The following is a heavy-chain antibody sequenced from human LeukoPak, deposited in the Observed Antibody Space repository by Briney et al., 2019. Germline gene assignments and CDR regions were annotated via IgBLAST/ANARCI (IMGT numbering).Heavy chain of an antibody. CDR1: GFTFSSYE. J-gene: IGHJ4*02. D-gene: IGHD5-18*01. CDR3: AREGTAMVGFDY. Sequence: GGSLRLSCAASGFTFSSYEMNWVRQAPGKGLEWVSYISSGGNTIYYADSVKGRFTISRDNAKNSLYLQMNSLRAEDTAVYYGAREGTAMVGFDYWGQGTLVTVSS. V-gene: IGHV3-48*03. CDR2: ISSGGNTI.